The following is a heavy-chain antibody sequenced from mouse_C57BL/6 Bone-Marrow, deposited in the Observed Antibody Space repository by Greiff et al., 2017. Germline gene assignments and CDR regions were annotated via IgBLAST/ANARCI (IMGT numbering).Heavy chain of an antibody. Sequence: VKLMESGAELAKPGASVKLSCKASGYTFTSYWMHWVKQRPGQGLEWIGYINPSSGYTKYNQKFKDKATLTADKSSSTAYMQLSSLTYEDSAVYYCAVRGWLLRRYFDVWGTGTTVTVSS. D-gene: IGHD2-3*01. CDR1: GYTFTSYW. CDR2: INPSSGYT. J-gene: IGHJ1*03. CDR3: AVRGWLLRRYFDV. V-gene: IGHV1-7*01.